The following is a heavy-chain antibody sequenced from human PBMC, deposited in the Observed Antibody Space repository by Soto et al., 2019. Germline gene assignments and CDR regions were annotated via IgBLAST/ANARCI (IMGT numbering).Heavy chain of an antibody. CDR3: AAIPYLVTTGRFDY. J-gene: IGHJ4*02. D-gene: IGHD4-17*01. CDR1: GFTFTSSA. Sequence: VKVSCKASGFTFTSSAMQWVRQARGQRLEWIGWIVVGSGNTNYAQKFQERVTITRDMSTSTAYMELSSLRSEDTAVYYCAAIPYLVTTGRFDYWGQGTLVTVSS. CDR2: IVVGSGNT. V-gene: IGHV1-58*02.